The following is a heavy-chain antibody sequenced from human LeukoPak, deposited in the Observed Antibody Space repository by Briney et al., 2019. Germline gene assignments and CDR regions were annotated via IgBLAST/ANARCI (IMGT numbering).Heavy chain of an antibody. Sequence: SVKVSCKASGGTFSSYAISWVRQAPGQGLEWMGGIIPIFGTANYAQKFQGRVTITTDESTSTAYMELSSLRSEDTAVYYCARTGLAYYDILTGYSTQYYDYWGQGTLVTVSS. J-gene: IGHJ4*02. V-gene: IGHV1-69*05. CDR2: IIPIFGTA. CDR3: ARTGLAYYDILTGYSTQYYDY. CDR1: GGTFSSYA. D-gene: IGHD3-9*01.